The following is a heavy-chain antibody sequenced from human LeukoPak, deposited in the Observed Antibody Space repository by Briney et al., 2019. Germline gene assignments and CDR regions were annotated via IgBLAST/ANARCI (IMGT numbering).Heavy chain of an antibody. J-gene: IGHJ4*02. CDR2: ISYDGSNK. V-gene: IGHV3-30-3*01. CDR1: GFTFSNYW. CDR3: ARVVSSGWYSFDY. D-gene: IGHD6-19*01. Sequence: GGSLRLSCAASGFTFSNYWMSWVRQAPGKGLEWVAVISYDGSNKYYADSVKGRFTISRDNSKNTLYLQMNSLRADDAAVYYCARVVSSGWYSFDYWGQGTLLTVSS.